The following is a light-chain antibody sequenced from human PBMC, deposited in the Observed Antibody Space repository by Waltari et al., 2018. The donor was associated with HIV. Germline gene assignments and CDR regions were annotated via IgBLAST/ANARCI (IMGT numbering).Light chain of an antibody. CDR1: KLGDKY. CDR2: QDS. CDR3: QAWDSSTGV. V-gene: IGLV3-1*01. Sequence: SYELTQPPSVSVSPGQTASITCSGDKLGDKYACWYQQKPGQSPVLVIYQDSRRPSVMPDRFSGSNSGNTATLTISGTQAMDEADYYCQAWDSSTGVFGTGTKVTVL. J-gene: IGLJ1*01.